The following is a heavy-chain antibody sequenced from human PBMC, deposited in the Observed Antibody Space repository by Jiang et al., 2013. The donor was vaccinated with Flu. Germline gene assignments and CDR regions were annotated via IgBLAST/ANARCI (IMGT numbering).Heavy chain of an antibody. V-gene: IGHV4-59*08. Sequence: GSGLVKPSETLSLTCTVSGGSISSYYWSWIRQPPGKGLEWIGYIYYSGSTNYNPSLKSRVTISVDTSKNQFSLKLSSVTAADTAVYYCARMPYSHQQVLRYFDWLPTNYYYYGMDVWGQGTTVTVSS. D-gene: IGHD3-9*01. CDR3: ARMPYSHQQVLRYFDWLPTNYYYYGMDV. CDR2: IYYSGST. CDR1: GGSISSYY. J-gene: IGHJ6*02.